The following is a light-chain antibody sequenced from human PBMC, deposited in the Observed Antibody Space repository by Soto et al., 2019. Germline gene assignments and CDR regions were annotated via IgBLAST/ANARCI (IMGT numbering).Light chain of an antibody. Sequence: QSVLTQPPSASGTPGQRVTISCSGSSSNIGSNYVYWYQQLPGTAPKLLIYRNNQRPSGVPDRFSVSKSGTSASLAFSVLRSEDEADYYCAAWDDSLSGPVFGGGTKLTVL. V-gene: IGLV1-47*01. CDR2: RNN. CDR1: SSNIGSNY. J-gene: IGLJ3*02. CDR3: AAWDDSLSGPV.